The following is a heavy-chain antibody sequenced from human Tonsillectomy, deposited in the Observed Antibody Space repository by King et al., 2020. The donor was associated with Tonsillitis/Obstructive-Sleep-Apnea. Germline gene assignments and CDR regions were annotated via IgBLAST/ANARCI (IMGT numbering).Heavy chain of an antibody. CDR1: GFTFSSYA. Sequence: VQLVESGGGLVQPGGSLRLSCAASGFTFSSYAITWVRQAPGKGLEGGSVFGGSVGSTYYADSVKDRFTISRDNSKNTPYLQMNSLRAEDTAVYSCAKDSASSGYYPSNYYYMDVWGKGTTVTVSS. CDR3: AKDSASSGYYPSNYYYMDV. J-gene: IGHJ6*03. D-gene: IGHD3-22*01. V-gene: IGHV3-23*04. CDR2: FGGSVGST.